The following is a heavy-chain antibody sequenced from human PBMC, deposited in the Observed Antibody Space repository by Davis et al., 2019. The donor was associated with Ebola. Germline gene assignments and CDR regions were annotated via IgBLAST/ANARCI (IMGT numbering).Heavy chain of an antibody. CDR2: IIPIFGTA. J-gene: IGHJ5*02. CDR3: AREEGYCSSTSCYGGGFDP. Sequence: SVKVSCKASGGTFSSYAISWVRQAPGQGLEWMGGIIPIFGTANYAQKFQGRVTITADKSTSTAYMELSSLRSEDTAVYYCAREEGYCSSTSCYGGGFDPWGQGTLVTVSS. V-gene: IGHV1-69*06. CDR1: GGTFSSYA. D-gene: IGHD2-2*01.